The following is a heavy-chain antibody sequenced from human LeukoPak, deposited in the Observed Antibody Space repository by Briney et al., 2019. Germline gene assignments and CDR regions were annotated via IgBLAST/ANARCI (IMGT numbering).Heavy chain of an antibody. V-gene: IGHV3-33*01. D-gene: IGHD6-13*01. Sequence: QPGRSLRLSCAASGFTFSSYGMHWVRQAPGKGLEWVAVIWYDGSNKYYADSVKGRFTISRDNSKNTLYLQMNSLRAEDTAVYYCARTQFPHDEQQLVGDAFDIWGQGTMVTVSS. J-gene: IGHJ3*02. CDR3: ARTQFPHDEQQLVGDAFDI. CDR1: GFTFSSYG. CDR2: IWYDGSNK.